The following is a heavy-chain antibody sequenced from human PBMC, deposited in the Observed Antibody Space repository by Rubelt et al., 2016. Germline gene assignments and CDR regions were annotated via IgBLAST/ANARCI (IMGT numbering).Heavy chain of an antibody. CDR1: GFSISSGYL. D-gene: IGHD3-22*01. V-gene: IGHV4-38-2*02. CDR3: AGGYYDSRGYYGALGY. Sequence: QVQLQESGPGLVKPSETLSLTCTVSGFSISSGYLWGWIRQPPGKGLEWIGSISHSGTTYYNPSLTSRVAMALNTSKNQCALKLGAVTAADTAVYSCAGGYYDSRGYYGALGYWGQGTLVTVSS. J-gene: IGHJ4*02. CDR2: ISHSGTT.